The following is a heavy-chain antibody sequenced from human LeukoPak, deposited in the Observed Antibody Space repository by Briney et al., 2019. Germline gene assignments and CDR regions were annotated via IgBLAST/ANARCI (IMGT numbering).Heavy chain of an antibody. J-gene: IGHJ4*02. CDR2: ISSSRSYI. V-gene: IGHV3-21*01. CDR1: GFTFNSYS. D-gene: IGHD6-19*01. Sequence: PGGSLRLSCAASGFTFNSYSMNWVRQAPGKGLEWVSSISSSRSYIYYADSVKGRFTISRDNAKNSLYLQMNSLRAEDTAVYFCARGDGSGWFIFDYWGQGTLVTVSS. CDR3: ARGDGSGWFIFDY.